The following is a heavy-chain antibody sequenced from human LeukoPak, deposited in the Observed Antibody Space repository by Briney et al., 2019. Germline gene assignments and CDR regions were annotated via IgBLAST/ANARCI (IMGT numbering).Heavy chain of an antibody. D-gene: IGHD2-15*01. CDR3: VKLVVVTATHWYFDL. V-gene: IGHV3-7*03. J-gene: IGHJ2*01. CDR1: GFTFSNYC. Sequence: GGSLRLSCAASGFTFSNYCMGWVRQAPGKGLDWVANIKQDGSEKYYLDSGKGRFTISRDNAKNSLYLQMNSLRAEDTAVYYCVKLVVVTATHWYFDLWGRGTLLTVSS. CDR2: IKQDGSEK.